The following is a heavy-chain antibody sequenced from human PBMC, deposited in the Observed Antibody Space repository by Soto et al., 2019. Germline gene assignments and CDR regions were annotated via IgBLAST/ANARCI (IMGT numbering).Heavy chain of an antibody. V-gene: IGHV3-9*01. J-gene: IGHJ2*01. D-gene: IGHD3-10*01. Sequence: PGGSLRLSCAASGFTFDDYAMHWVRQAPGKGLEWVSGISWNSGSIGYADSVKGRFTISRDNAKNSLYLQMNSLRAEDTALYYCAKSRVTMVRGVTSYFDLWGRGTLVTVSS. CDR2: ISWNSGSI. CDR1: GFTFDDYA. CDR3: AKSRVTMVRGVTSYFDL.